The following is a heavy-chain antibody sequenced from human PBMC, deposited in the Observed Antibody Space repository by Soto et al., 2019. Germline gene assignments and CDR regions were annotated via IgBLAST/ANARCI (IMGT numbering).Heavy chain of an antibody. CDR3: AAGRYCSGGSCYHPFGGMDV. CDR2: IVVGSGNT. CDR1: GFTFTSSA. Sequence: ASVKVSCKASGFTFTSSAMQWVRQARGQRLEWIGWIVVGSGNTNYAQKFQERVTITRDMSTSTAYMELSSLRSEDTAVYYCAAGRYCSGGSCYHPFGGMDVWGQGTTVTVSS. D-gene: IGHD2-15*01. J-gene: IGHJ6*02. V-gene: IGHV1-58*02.